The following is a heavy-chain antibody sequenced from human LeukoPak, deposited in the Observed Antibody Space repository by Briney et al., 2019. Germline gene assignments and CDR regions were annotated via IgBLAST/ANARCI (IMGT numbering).Heavy chain of an antibody. J-gene: IGHJ6*02. CDR2: IIPILGIA. V-gene: IGHV1-69*04. D-gene: IGHD2-2*01. CDR1: GGTFSSYT. Sequence: SVTVSCKASGGTFSSYTISWVRQAPGQGLEWMGRIIPILGIANYAQKFQGRVTITEDKSTSTAYMELSSLRSEDTAVYYCARDRWVVVVPAAMRRYYGMDVWGQGTTVTVSS. CDR3: ARDRWVVVVPAAMRRYYGMDV.